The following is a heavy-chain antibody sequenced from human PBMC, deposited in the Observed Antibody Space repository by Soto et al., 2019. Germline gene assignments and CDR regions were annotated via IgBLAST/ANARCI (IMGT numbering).Heavy chain of an antibody. D-gene: IGHD3-10*01. J-gene: IGHJ6*02. V-gene: IGHV3-7*01. CDR3: ARIASSGRGWDV. Sequence: VQLVESGGGLVQPGGSLRLSCVDSGFTFSSCWMSWVRQAPVKGLEWVGNIKQDGSEENYVDSVKGRFTISRDNAKNSMYLQMNSLRAEDTAVYYCARIASSGRGWDVWGQGTTVVVSS. CDR2: IKQDGSEE. CDR1: GFTFSSCW.